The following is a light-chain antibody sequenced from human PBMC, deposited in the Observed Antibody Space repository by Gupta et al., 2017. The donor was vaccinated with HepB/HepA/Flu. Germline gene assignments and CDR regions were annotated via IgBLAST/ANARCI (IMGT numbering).Light chain of an antibody. CDR3: QQDNYWPLT. J-gene: IGKJ4*01. CDR2: AAS. Sequence: EIVMTQSPATLSVPPGERATLSCRASQSINSNLAWYQQKPGQAPSVLIYAASTRATGIPARFSGSGSGTEFTLTISSLQSEDFAIYYCQQDNYWPLTFGGGTKVEI. CDR1: QSINSN. V-gene: IGKV3-15*01.